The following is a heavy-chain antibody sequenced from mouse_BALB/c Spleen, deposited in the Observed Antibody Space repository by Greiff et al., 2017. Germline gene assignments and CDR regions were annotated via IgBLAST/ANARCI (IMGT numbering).Heavy chain of an antibody. CDR1: GFNIKDYY. Sequence: EVQLQQSGAELVRPGALVKLSCKASGFNIKDYYMHWVKQRPEQGLEWIGWIDPENGNTIYDPKFQGKASITADTSSNTAYLQLSSLTSEDTAVYYCARCYDYDDDYWGQGTTLTVSS. V-gene: IGHV14-1*02. D-gene: IGHD2-4*01. CDR2: IDPENGNT. J-gene: IGHJ2*01. CDR3: ARCYDYDDDY.